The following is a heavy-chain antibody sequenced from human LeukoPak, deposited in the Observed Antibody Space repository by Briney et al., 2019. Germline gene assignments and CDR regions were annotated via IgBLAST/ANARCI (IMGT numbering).Heavy chain of an antibody. Sequence: PSETLSLTCTVSGGSISSYYWSWIRQPPGKGLEWIGYIYYSGSTNYNPSLKSRVTISVDTSKNQFSLKLSSVTAADTAVYYCARDRLRTSAFAMDVWGQGTTVTVSS. CDR1: GGSISSYY. V-gene: IGHV4-59*01. J-gene: IGHJ6*02. CDR2: IYYSGST. D-gene: IGHD2-8*01. CDR3: ARDRLRTSAFAMDV.